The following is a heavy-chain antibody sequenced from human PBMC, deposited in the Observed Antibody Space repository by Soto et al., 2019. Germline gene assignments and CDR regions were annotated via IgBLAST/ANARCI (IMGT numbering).Heavy chain of an antibody. D-gene: IGHD3-10*01. CDR1: VASLTAYY. CDR3: ARDWASSGLFDP. Sequence: SEALSLTGSVGVASLTAYYWNWIQQPPGKGLEWIGSISDSGSTKYNPSLESRVMISLDTSKNQFSLRLTSVTAADTALYYCARDWASSGLFDPSGQVALVTVSS. CDR2: ISDSGST. V-gene: IGHV4-59*01. J-gene: IGHJ5*02.